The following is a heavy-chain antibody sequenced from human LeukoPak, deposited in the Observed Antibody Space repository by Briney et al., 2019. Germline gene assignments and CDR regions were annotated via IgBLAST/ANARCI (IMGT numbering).Heavy chain of an antibody. CDR1: GFTFSSYG. J-gene: IGHJ5*02. CDR3: ARDGSGWYENNWFDP. CDR2: ISSSSSTI. Sequence: GGSLRLSCAASGFTFSSYGMNWVRQAPGKGLEWVSYISSSSSTIYYADSVKGRFTISRDNAKNSLYLQMNSLRDEDTAVYYCARDGSGWYENNWFDPWGQGTLVTVSS. D-gene: IGHD6-19*01. V-gene: IGHV3-48*02.